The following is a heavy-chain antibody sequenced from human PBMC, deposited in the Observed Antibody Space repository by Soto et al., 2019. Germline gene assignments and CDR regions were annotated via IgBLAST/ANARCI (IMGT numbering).Heavy chain of an antibody. Sequence: QVHLVESGGGVVQPGRSLRLSCEASGFTFTSYAMHWVRQAPGKRLEWVAGISYDGSKKYYADSVEGRFTISRDNSKNTLSVQMNSLRPEDTAVYYCAKDSRTYSSSSGFDPWGQGALVIVSS. CDR3: AKDSRTYSSSSGFDP. D-gene: IGHD6-6*01. V-gene: IGHV3-30*18. J-gene: IGHJ5*02. CDR2: ISYDGSKK. CDR1: GFTFTSYA.